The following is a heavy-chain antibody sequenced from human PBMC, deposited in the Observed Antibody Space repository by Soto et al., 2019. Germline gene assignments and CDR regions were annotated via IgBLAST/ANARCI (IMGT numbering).Heavy chain of an antibody. CDR1: GGTFSSYA. Sequence: QVQLVQSGAEVKKPGSSVKVSCKASGGTFSSYAISWVRQAPGQGLEWMGGIIPIFGTANYAQKFQGRVTITADESTSTAYMELSSLRSEDMAVYYCARDRGSTVTTDYYYYGMDVWGQGTTVTVSS. D-gene: IGHD4-4*01. V-gene: IGHV1-69*01. J-gene: IGHJ6*02. CDR3: ARDRGSTVTTDYYYYGMDV. CDR2: IIPIFGTA.